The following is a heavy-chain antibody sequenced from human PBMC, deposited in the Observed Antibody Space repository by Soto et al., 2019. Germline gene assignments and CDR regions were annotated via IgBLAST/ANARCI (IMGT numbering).Heavy chain of an antibody. Sequence: PSETLSLTCAVYGGSFSGYYWSWIRQPPGKGLEWIGEINHSGSTNYNPSLKSRVTISVDTSKNQSSLKLSSVTAADTAVYYCAGAGYDILTGYTMGDYWGQGTLVTVSS. CDR2: INHSGST. J-gene: IGHJ4*02. CDR1: GGSFSGYY. V-gene: IGHV4-34*01. CDR3: AGAGYDILTGYTMGDY. D-gene: IGHD3-9*01.